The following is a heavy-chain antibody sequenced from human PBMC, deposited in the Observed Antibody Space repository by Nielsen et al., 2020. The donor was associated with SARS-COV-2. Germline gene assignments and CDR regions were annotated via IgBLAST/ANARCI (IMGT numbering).Heavy chain of an antibody. Sequence: GESLKISCAASGFTFSSYDMHWVRQATGKGLEWVSAIGTAGDTYYPGSVKGRFTISRDNSKNTLYLQMNSLRAEDTAVYYCAIDRQGYSYGNYPAYGMDVWGQGTTVTVSS. J-gene: IGHJ6*02. CDR3: AIDRQGYSYGNYPAYGMDV. CDR2: IGTAGDT. V-gene: IGHV3-13*04. D-gene: IGHD5-18*01. CDR1: GFTFSSYD.